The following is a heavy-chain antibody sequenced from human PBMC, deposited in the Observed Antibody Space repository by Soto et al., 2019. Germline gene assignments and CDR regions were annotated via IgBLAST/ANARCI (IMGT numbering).Heavy chain of an antibody. Sequence: SVKVSCKASGGTFSSYAISWLRQAPGQGLEWMGGIIPIFGTANYAQKFQGRVTITADESTSTAYMELSSLRSEDTAVYYCARDRRFGELKRPTLPDSDPWGPGTLVPVCS. J-gene: IGHJ5*02. CDR2: IIPIFGTA. CDR3: ARDRRFGELKRPTLPDSDP. V-gene: IGHV1-69*13. CDR1: GGTFSSYA. D-gene: IGHD3-10*01.